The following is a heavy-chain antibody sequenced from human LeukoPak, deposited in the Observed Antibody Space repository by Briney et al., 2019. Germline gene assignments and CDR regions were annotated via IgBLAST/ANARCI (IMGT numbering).Heavy chain of an antibody. Sequence: SETLSLTCAVYGGSFSGYYWSWIRQPPGKGLEWIGEINHSGSTNYNPSLKSRVTISVDTSKNQFSLKLSSVTAAGTAVYYCASGEPIGYCSSTSCLNWFDPWGQGTLVTVSS. CDR3: ASGEPIGYCSSTSCLNWFDP. V-gene: IGHV4-34*01. J-gene: IGHJ5*02. D-gene: IGHD2-2*01. CDR1: GGSFSGYY. CDR2: INHSGST.